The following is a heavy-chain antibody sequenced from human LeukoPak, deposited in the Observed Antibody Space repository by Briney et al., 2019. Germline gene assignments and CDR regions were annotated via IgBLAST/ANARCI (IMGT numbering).Heavy chain of an antibody. CDR1: GYTFTSYG. Sequence: ASVKVSCKASGYTFTSYGISWVRQAPGQGLEWMGWISAYNGKTNYAQKLQGRVTITTDTSTSTAYMGLRSLRSDDTAVYYCARDQSHDYGYYYYYYYMDVWGKGTTVTVSS. D-gene: IGHD4-17*01. V-gene: IGHV1-18*01. J-gene: IGHJ6*03. CDR3: ARDQSHDYGYYYYYYYMDV. CDR2: ISAYNGKT.